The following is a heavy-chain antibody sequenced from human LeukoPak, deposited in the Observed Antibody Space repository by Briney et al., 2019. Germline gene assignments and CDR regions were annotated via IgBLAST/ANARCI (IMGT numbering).Heavy chain of an antibody. CDR2: INWNGGST. D-gene: IGHD6-19*01. J-gene: IGHJ4*02. CDR3: ARHLIAVAGGGYFDY. V-gene: IGHV3-20*04. Sequence: GGSLRLSCAASGFTFDDHGMSWVRQAPGKGLEWVSGINWNGGSTGYADSVKGRFTISRDNAKNSLYLQMNSLRAEDTALYYCARHLIAVAGGGYFDYWGQGTLVTVSS. CDR1: GFTFDDHG.